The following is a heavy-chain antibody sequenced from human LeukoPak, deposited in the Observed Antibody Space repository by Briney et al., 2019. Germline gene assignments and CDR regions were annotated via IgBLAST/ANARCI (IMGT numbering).Heavy chain of an antibody. Sequence: GGSLRLSCAASGFTFSSYAMSWVRRAPGKGLEWVLAISGSGGSTYYADSVKGRFTISRDNSKNTLYLQMNSLRAEDTAVYYCAKDLAYCGGDCSSPFDYWGQGTLVTVSS. CDR2: ISGSGGST. CDR3: AKDLAYCGGDCSSPFDY. J-gene: IGHJ4*02. V-gene: IGHV3-23*01. D-gene: IGHD2-21*02. CDR1: GFTFSSYA.